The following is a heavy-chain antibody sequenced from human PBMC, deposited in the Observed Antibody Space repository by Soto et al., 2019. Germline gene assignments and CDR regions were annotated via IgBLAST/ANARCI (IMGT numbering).Heavy chain of an antibody. Sequence: EVQLVESGGGLVQPGRSLRLSCAASGFTFDDYAMHWVRQAPGKGLEWVSGISWNSGSIGYADSVKGRFTSSRDNAKNSLYLQMNSLRAEDTALYYCAKGRHPYLTDYWGQGTLVTVSS. CDR3: AKGRHPYLTDY. V-gene: IGHV3-9*01. CDR2: ISWNSGSI. CDR1: GFTFDDYA. J-gene: IGHJ4*02.